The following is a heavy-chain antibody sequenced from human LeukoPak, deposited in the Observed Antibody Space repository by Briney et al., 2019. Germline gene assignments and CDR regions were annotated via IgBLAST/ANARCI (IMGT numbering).Heavy chain of an antibody. CDR2: ISSSSSYI. V-gene: IGHV3-21*01. CDR1: GFTFSSYS. D-gene: IGHD4-17*01. Sequence: PGGSLRLSCAASGFTFSSYSMNWVRQAPGKGLEWGSSISSSSSYIYYADSVKGRFTISRDNAKNSLYLQMNSLRAEDTAVYYCARVWEDYDSLTGDIDYWGQGTLVTVSS. J-gene: IGHJ4*02. CDR3: ARVWEDYDSLTGDIDY.